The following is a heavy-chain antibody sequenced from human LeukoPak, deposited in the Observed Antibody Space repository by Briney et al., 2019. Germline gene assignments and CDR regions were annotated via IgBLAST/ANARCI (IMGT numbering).Heavy chain of an antibody. CDR1: GGSISSYY. CDR3: AREYDIVARRFFDY. V-gene: IGHV4-59*01. CDR2: IYYSGST. J-gene: IGHJ4*02. D-gene: IGHD5-12*01. Sequence: SETLSLTCTVSGGSISSYYWSWIRQPPGKGLEWIGYIYYSGSTNYNPSPKSRVTISVDTSKNQFSLKLSSVTAADTAVYYCAREYDIVARRFFDYWGQGTLVTVSS.